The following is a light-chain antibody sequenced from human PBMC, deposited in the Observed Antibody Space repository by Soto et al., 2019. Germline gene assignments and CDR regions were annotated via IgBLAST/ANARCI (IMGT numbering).Light chain of an antibody. CDR1: SANIGGNS. CDR2: DDT. V-gene: IGLV1-51*01. Sequence: QAVLTQPPSVSAAPGQKVIICCSGSSANIGGNSGSWYRQLPGAAPKLLIYDDTKRTSRIPDRFSGSQSGTSATLGITGFPTGAEADYYCGSWESSLRAYVFGPGTKVTV. CDR3: GSWESSLRAYV. J-gene: IGLJ1*01.